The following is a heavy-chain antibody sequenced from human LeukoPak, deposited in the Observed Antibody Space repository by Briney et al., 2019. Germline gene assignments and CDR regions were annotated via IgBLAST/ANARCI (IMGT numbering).Heavy chain of an antibody. CDR3: AKSGSSLWRSGDY. V-gene: IGHV3-23*01. J-gene: IGHJ4*02. Sequence: PGGSLRLSCAASGFTFSSYAMSWVRQAPGKGLEWVSAISGSGGSTYYADSVKGRFTISRDNSKNTLYLQMNSPRAEDTAVYYCAKSGSSLWRSGDYWGQGTLVTVSS. CDR1: GFTFSSYA. CDR2: ISGSGGST. D-gene: IGHD6-6*01.